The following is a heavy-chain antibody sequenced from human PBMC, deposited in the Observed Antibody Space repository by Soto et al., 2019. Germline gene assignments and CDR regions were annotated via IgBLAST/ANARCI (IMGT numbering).Heavy chain of an antibody. V-gene: IGHV4-39*01. Sequence: QLQLQESGPGLVKPSETLSLTCTVSGGSISSSSYYWGWIRQPPGKGLEWIGSIYYSGSTYYNPSLKSRVTISVDTSKNQFSLKLSSVTAADTAVYYCARRVTAVTTEGLDYWGQGTLVTVSS. CDR2: IYYSGST. J-gene: IGHJ4*02. D-gene: IGHD4-17*01. CDR1: GGSISSSSYY. CDR3: ARRVTAVTTEGLDY.